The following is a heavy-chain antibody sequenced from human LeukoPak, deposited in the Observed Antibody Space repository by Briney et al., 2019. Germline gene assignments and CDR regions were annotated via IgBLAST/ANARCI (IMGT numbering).Heavy chain of an antibody. D-gene: IGHD1-1*01. V-gene: IGHV4-59*01. CDR3: ASGTNRDSGFDP. J-gene: IGHJ5*02. Sequence: SETLSLTCAVSGGSISTYYWNWIRQPPGKGLEWIGYIYNSGTTNYNPSLKSRVTISVDTSKNQFSLKLSSVTAADTAVYYCASGTNRDSGFDPWGQGTLVTVSS. CDR2: IYNSGTT. CDR1: GGSISTYY.